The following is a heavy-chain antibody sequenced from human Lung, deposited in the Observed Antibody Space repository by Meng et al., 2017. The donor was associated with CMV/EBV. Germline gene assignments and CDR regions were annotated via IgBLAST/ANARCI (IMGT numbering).Heavy chain of an antibody. V-gene: IGHV3-74*01. Sequence: GGSLGLXCAASGFTFSSYWMHWVRQAPGKGLVWVSRINSDGSSTSYADSVKGRFTISRDNAKNTLYLQMNSLRAEDTAVYYCARESVGLGYYGDYERYFDYXGQGXLVTVSS. J-gene: IGHJ4*02. D-gene: IGHD4-17*01. CDR1: GFTFSSYW. CDR3: ARESVGLGYYGDYERYFDY. CDR2: INSDGSST.